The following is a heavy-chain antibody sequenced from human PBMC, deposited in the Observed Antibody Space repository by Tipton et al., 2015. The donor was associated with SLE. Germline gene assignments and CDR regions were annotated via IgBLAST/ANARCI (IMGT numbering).Heavy chain of an antibody. D-gene: IGHD2-2*01. CDR2: IRTDGGFT. CDR1: GFTFSHFW. V-gene: IGHV3-74*01. CDR3: ARVWGTGSRGVDY. Sequence: SLRLSCATSGFTFSHFWMHWVRQAPGKGPVWVSRIRTDGGFTRYADSVKGRFTISRDNAKNMVYLQMNSLRAEDTALYYCARVWGTGSRGVDYWGQGTLVTVSS. J-gene: IGHJ4*02.